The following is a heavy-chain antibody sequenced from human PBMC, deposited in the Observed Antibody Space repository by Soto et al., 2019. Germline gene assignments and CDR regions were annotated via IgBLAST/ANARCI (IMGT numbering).Heavy chain of an antibody. J-gene: IGHJ4*02. CDR2: ISWNSGSI. V-gene: IGHV3-9*01. CDR3: AKDTKKKYSSGWYDY. Sequence: GGSLRLSCAASGFTFDDYAMHWVRQAPGKGLEWVSGISWNSGSIGYADSVKGRFTISRDNAKNSLYLQMNSLRAEDTALYYCAKDTKKKYSSGWYDYWGQGTLVTVSS. D-gene: IGHD6-19*01. CDR1: GFTFDDYA.